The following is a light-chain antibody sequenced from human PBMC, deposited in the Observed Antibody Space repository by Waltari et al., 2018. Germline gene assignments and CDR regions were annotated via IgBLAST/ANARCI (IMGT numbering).Light chain of an antibody. CDR3: MQSRQTPGT. Sequence: DIQMTQSPSSVSASVGDRVTITCRASQGISSWLAWYQQKPGKAPKLLIYAASSLQSGVPSRFSGSGSGTDFTLTISRVEAEDVGVYYCMQSRQTPGTFGQGTKLEI. V-gene: IGKV1-12*01. CDR1: QGISSW. CDR2: AAS. J-gene: IGKJ2*02.